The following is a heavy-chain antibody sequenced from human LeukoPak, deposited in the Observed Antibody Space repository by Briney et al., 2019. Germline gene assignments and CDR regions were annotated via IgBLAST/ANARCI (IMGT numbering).Heavy chain of an antibody. D-gene: IGHD3-10*01. J-gene: IGHJ3*02. CDR1: GFTVSSNY. CDR2: IYSGGST. V-gene: IGHV3-66*01. CDR3: ARELLWFGESTGAFDI. Sequence: PGGSLRLSCAASGFTVSSNYMSWVRQAPGKGLEWVSVIYSGGSTYYADSVKGRFTISRDNSKNTLYLQMNSLRAEDTAVYYCARELLWFGESTGAFDIWGQGTMVTVSS.